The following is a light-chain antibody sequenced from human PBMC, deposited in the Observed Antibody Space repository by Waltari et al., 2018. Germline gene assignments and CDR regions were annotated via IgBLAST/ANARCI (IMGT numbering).Light chain of an antibody. CDR1: QSVSSSY. Sequence: EIVLTQSPGTLSLSPGERATLSCRASQSVSSSYLAWYQQKPGQAPRLLLYGASSRATGIPDSFSGSGSGTDFTLTISRLEPEDFAVYYCQQYGTSPSITFGQGTRLEIK. CDR3: QQYGTSPSIT. J-gene: IGKJ5*01. V-gene: IGKV3-20*01. CDR2: GAS.